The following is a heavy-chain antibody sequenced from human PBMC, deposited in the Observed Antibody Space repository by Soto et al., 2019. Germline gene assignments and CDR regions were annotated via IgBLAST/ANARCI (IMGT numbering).Heavy chain of an antibody. Sequence: ASVKVSCKASGYTFTSYYMHWVRQAPGQGLEWMGIINPSGGSTSYAQKFQGRVTMTRDTSTSTVYMELSSLRSEDTAVYYCARDRKYCTNGVCSPGWSALDIWGQGTMVTVSS. J-gene: IGHJ3*02. D-gene: IGHD2-8*01. CDR3: ARDRKYCTNGVCSPGWSALDI. CDR1: GYTFTSYY. V-gene: IGHV1-46*01. CDR2: INPSGGST.